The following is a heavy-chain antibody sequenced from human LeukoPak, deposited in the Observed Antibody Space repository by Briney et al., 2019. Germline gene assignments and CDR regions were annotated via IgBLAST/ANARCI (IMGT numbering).Heavy chain of an antibody. CDR1: GFTFSSYW. J-gene: IGHJ4*02. Sequence: GGSLRLSCAASGFTFSSYWMSWVRQAPGKGLEWVSAISDTGGDTYYADSVKGRFTISRDNSKNTLYLQMNSLRAEDTAVYYCAKRVHYDNSAAYFDYWGQGSLATVSS. CDR3: AKRVHYDNSAAYFDY. V-gene: IGHV3-23*01. CDR2: ISDTGGDT. D-gene: IGHD3-22*01.